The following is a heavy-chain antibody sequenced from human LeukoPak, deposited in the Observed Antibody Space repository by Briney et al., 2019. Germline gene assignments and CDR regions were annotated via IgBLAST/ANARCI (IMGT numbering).Heavy chain of an antibody. D-gene: IGHD3-10*01. CDR2: IHPGTGDT. V-gene: IGHV1-2*02. CDR3: ARYASGYNWLKA. J-gene: IGHJ5*02. Sequence: EASVTVSFKASGHTFTVYYIHWVRQAPGQGIEWMGWIHPGTGDTNYAQRFQGRVTVTRDTSITTAYMELSSLKSDDTAVYYCARYASGYNWLKAWGQGTLVTVSS. CDR1: GHTFTVYY.